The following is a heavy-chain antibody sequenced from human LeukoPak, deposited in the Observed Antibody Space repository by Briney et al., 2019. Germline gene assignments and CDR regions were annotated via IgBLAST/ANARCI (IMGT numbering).Heavy chain of an antibody. CDR1: GFTLSSYW. CDR3: ARTGGMNSLEWLLLNYYYYYMDV. V-gene: IGHV3-7*01. Sequence: GGSLRLSCAASGFTLSSYWMSWVRQAPGKGLEWVANIKQDGSEKYYVDSVKGRFTISRDNAKNSLYLQMNSLRAEDTAVYYCARTGGMNSLEWLLLNYYYYYMDVWGKGTTVTVSS. D-gene: IGHD3-3*01. J-gene: IGHJ6*03. CDR2: IKQDGSEK.